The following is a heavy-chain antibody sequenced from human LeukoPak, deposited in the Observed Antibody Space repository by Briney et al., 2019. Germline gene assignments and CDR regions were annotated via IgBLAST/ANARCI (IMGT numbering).Heavy chain of an antibody. V-gene: IGHV3-9*01. CDR2: ISWNSGSI. J-gene: IGHJ4*02. CDR1: GFTFDDYA. Sequence: PGRSLRLSCAASGFTFDDYAMHWVRQAPGKGLVWVSGISWNSGSIGYADSVKGRFTISRDNAKNSLYLQMNSLRAEDTALYYCAKDMGNYYDSSGYAFDYWGQGTLVTVSS. D-gene: IGHD3-22*01. CDR3: AKDMGNYYDSSGYAFDY.